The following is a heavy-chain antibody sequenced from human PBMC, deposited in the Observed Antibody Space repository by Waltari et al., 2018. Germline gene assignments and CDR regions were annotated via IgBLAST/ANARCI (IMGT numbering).Heavy chain of an antibody. J-gene: IGHJ3*02. Sequence: QVQLVQSGAEVKKPGASVKVSCKASGYTFTGYYMHWVRQAPGQGLEWMGRINPNSGGTNYARKFQGRVTMTRDTSISTAYMELSRLRSDDTAVYYCARPHSSGYYYGGRAFDIWGQGTMVTVSS. D-gene: IGHD3-22*01. CDR1: GYTFTGYY. CDR2: INPNSGGT. V-gene: IGHV1-2*06. CDR3: ARPHSSGYYYGGRAFDI.